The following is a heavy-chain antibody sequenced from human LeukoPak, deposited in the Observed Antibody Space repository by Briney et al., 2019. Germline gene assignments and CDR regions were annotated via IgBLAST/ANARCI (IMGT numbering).Heavy chain of an antibody. V-gene: IGHV4-31*03. Sequence: SQTLSLTCTVSGGSISSGGYYWSWIRQHPGKGLEWIGYIYYSGSTYYNLSLKSRVTISVDTSKNQFSLKLSSVTAADTAVYYCARYYDSSGCFDYWGQGTLVTVSS. J-gene: IGHJ4*02. CDR2: IYYSGST. D-gene: IGHD3-22*01. CDR1: GGSISSGGYY. CDR3: ARYYDSSGCFDY.